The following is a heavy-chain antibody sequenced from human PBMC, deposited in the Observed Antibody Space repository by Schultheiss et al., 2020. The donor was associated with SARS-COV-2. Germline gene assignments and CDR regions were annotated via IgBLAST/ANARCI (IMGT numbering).Heavy chain of an antibody. CDR2: ISSSSSYI. D-gene: IGHD1-1*01. CDR3: ARVTTPEYYFDY. CDR1: GFTFSSYS. Sequence: GGSLRLSCAASGFTFSSYSMNWVRQAPGKGLEWVSSISSSSSYIYYADSVKGRFTISRDNAKNSLYLQMNSLRAEDTAVYYCARVTTPEYYFDYWGQGTLVTVSS. V-gene: IGHV3-21*01. J-gene: IGHJ4*02.